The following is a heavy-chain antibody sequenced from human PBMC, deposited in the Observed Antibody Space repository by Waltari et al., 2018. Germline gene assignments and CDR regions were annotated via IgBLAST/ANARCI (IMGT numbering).Heavy chain of an antibody. CDR3: ARIEQPTAY. CDR1: GYRFTGYY. D-gene: IGHD5-18*01. J-gene: IGHJ4*02. V-gene: IGHV1-2*06. Sequence: QVQLVQSGAEVKKPGSSVKVSCKASGYRFTGYYIYWVRQAPGQGLEWMGRIDPSNGDTNYAQKFQDRVTMTRDTSIGTAYMEVSRLTSDDTAVYYCARIEQPTAYWGQGTLVTVSS. CDR2: IDPSNGDT.